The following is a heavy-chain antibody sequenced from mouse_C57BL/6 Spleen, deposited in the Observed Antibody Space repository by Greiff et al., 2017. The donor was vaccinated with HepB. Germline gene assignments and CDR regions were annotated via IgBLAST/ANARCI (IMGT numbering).Heavy chain of an antibody. CDR1: GFNIKDYY. D-gene: IGHD1-1*01. CDR2: IDPEDGET. J-gene: IGHJ4*01. Sequence: EVKLVESGAELVKPGASVKLSCTASGFNIKDYYMHWVKQRTEQGLEWIGRIDPEDGETKYAPKFQGKATITADSSSNTAYLQLSSLTSEDTAVYYCASYYYGSRNYYAMDYWGQGTSVTVSS. CDR3: ASYYYGSRNYYAMDY. V-gene: IGHV14-2*01.